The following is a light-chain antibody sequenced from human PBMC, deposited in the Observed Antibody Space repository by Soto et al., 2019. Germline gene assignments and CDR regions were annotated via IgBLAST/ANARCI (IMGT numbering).Light chain of an antibody. V-gene: IGLV2-14*01. Sequence: QSALTQPPSASGSPGQSVTISCTGTSSDFGGYNYVSWYQQHPGKAPKLMIYEVSNRPSGVSNRFSGSKSGNTASLTISGLQAENEADYYCSSYTSSSTLLYVFGTGTKVTVL. CDR3: SSYTSSSTLLYV. CDR1: SSDFGGYNY. J-gene: IGLJ1*01. CDR2: EVS.